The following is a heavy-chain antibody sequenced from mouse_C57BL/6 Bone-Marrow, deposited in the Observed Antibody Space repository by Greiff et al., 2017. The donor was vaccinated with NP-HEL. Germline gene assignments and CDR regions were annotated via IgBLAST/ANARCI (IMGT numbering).Heavy chain of an antibody. CDR1: GYTFTSYW. CDR3: ARFYYDYDEGD. Sequence: VQLQQPGAELVKPGASVKLSCKASGYTFTSYWMHWVKQRPGQGLEWIGMIHPNSGSTNYNEKFKSKATLTVDKSSSTAYMQLSSLTSEDSAVYYCARFYYDYDEGDWGQGTRVTVSA. D-gene: IGHD2-4*01. V-gene: IGHV1-64*01. CDR2: IHPNSGST. J-gene: IGHJ3*01.